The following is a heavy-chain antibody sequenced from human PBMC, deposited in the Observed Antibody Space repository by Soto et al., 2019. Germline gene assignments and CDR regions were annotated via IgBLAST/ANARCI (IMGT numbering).Heavy chain of an antibody. J-gene: IGHJ6*03. Sequence: SVKVSCKASGGTFSSYTISWVRQAPGQGLEWMGRIIPILGIANYAQKFQGRVTITADKSTSTAYMELSSLRSEDTAVYYCARSPSIAARRTYYYYMDVWGKGTTVTVSS. V-gene: IGHV1-69*02. CDR3: ARSPSIAARRTYYYYMDV. D-gene: IGHD6-6*01. CDR2: IIPILGIA. CDR1: GGTFSSYT.